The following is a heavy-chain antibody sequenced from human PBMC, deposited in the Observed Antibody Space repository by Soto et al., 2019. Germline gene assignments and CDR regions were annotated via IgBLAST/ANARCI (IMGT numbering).Heavy chain of an antibody. J-gene: IGHJ6*02. V-gene: IGHV1-46*01. CDR3: ARGGRIVDTGIGYYYYHAMDV. CDR1: GYTFTSYY. CDR2: FNPTGDTA. Sequence: ASVKVSCKASGYTFTSYYIHWVRQAPGQGLEWMGIFNPTGDTASYAQKLQGRVTMTRDTSTGTAYMELGSLRSEDTAVYYCARGGRIVDTGIGYYYYHAMDVWGQGTTVTVSS. D-gene: IGHD5-18*01.